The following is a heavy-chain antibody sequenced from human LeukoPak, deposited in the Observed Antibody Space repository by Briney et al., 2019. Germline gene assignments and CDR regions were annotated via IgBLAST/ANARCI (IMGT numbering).Heavy chain of an antibody. CDR2: ISYTGST. CDR1: GGSISSSSYY. D-gene: IGHD1-7*01. CDR3: ARHLQLELLPSYFDY. Sequence: SETLSLTCPVSGGSISSSSYYWGWIRQPPGKGLEWVGSISYTGSTYYNPSLKSRLTISVDTSKNQFSLRLSSATAADTAVYYCARHLQLELLPSYFDYWGQGTLVTVSS. V-gene: IGHV4-39*01. J-gene: IGHJ4*02.